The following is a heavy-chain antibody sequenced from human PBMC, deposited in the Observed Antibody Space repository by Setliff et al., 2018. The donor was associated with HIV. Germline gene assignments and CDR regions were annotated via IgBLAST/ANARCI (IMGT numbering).Heavy chain of an antibody. V-gene: IGHV1-8*01. J-gene: IGHJ4*02. CDR3: ARMQAYYNFRRSTYYFDY. D-gene: IGHD3-3*01. CDR2: MNPNSSNT. Sequence: GASVKVSCKASGYTFTKFDINWVRQATGQGLEWMGWMNPNSSNTGFAQKFQGRVTMTRNTSISTAYMELTNLRSDDTAVYFCARMQAYYNFRRSTYYFDYWGQGTPVTVSS. CDR1: GYTFTKFD.